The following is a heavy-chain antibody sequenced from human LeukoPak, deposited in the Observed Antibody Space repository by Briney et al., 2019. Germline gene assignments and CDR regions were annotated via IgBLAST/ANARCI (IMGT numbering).Heavy chain of an antibody. V-gene: IGHV3-23*01. Sequence: GGSLRLSCAASGFTFSDYYMSWVRQAPGKGLEWVSAIGGSGGSTYYADSVKGRFTISRDNSKNTLYLQMNSLRAEDTAVYYCAKYPHGGSAMVTNWGQGTLVTVSS. J-gene: IGHJ4*02. CDR3: AKYPHGGSAMVTN. CDR1: GFTFSDYY. D-gene: IGHD5-18*01. CDR2: IGGSGGST.